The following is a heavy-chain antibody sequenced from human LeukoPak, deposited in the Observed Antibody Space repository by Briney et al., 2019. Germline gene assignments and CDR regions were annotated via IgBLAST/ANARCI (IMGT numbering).Heavy chain of an antibody. CDR2: IGTAGNT. Sequence: PGGSLRLSCAASGFTFSSHDMHWVRQPTGKGLEWVSVIGTAGNTYYADSVKGRFTISRGNAKNSLYLQMDNLRAGDTAVYYCARSKSYSSGWTDFDYWGQGTLVTVSS. CDR3: ARSKSYSSGWTDFDY. V-gene: IGHV3-13*01. CDR1: GFTFSSHD. D-gene: IGHD6-19*01. J-gene: IGHJ4*02.